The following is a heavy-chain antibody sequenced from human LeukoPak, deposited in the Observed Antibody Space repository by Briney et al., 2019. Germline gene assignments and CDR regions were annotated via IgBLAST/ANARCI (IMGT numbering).Heavy chain of an antibody. D-gene: IGHD2-15*01. J-gene: IGHJ6*03. Sequence: PSETLSLTCTVSGGSINSSNYYWGWIRQPPGKGLECIGTMDYTGSTYYSPSLKSRVTISVDTSKNQFSLKLSSVTAADTAVYYCAIHPYHCSGGSCYDYYYYYYMDVWGKGTTVTISS. CDR3: AIHPYHCSGGSCYDYYYYYYMDV. V-gene: IGHV4-39*01. CDR1: GGSINSSNYY. CDR2: MDYTGST.